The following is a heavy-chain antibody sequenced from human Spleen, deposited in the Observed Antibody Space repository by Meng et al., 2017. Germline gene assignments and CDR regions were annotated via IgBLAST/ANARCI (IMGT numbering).Heavy chain of an antibody. D-gene: IGHD3-9*01. CDR3: ARDADWVIFDH. Sequence: GEPLKISCAASGFTFSNYYMSWIRQAPGEGLVWVSRINTDASITTYADSVKGRFTISRDDAKNTVYLQMNSLRAEDTAVYYRARDADWVIFDHWGQGALVTVSS. V-gene: IGHV3-74*03. CDR2: INTDASIT. J-gene: IGHJ4*02. CDR1: GFTFSNYY.